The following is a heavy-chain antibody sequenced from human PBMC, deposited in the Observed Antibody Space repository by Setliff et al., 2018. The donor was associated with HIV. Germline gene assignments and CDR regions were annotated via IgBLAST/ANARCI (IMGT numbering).Heavy chain of an antibody. V-gene: IGHV1-69*13. Sequence: SVKVSCKASGGTFTNSAISWVRQAPGQGLEWMGGIIPIFGTTHYAQKFQGRVTVTADESTSTAYMQLSSLRSDDTAVYYCARGRNYDSSGYGDYYYYMDVWGKGTTVTVSS. CDR3: ARGRNYDSSGYGDYYYYMDV. D-gene: IGHD3-22*01. CDR2: IIPIFGTT. J-gene: IGHJ6*03. CDR1: GGTFTNSA.